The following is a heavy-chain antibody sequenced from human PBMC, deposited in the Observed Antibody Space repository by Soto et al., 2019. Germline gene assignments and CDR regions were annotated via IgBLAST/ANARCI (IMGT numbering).Heavy chain of an antibody. Sequence: QVQLVQSGAEVKKPGSSVKVSCKASGGTFSSYAISWVRQAPGQGLEWMGGIIPIFGTANYAQKFQGRVTITADESTSTAYIERRSQRSEDTAVYYRERGSDYDSGGYDYSWFDPWGQGTLVTVSS. CDR1: GGTFSSYA. CDR2: IIPIFGTA. D-gene: IGHD3-22*01. CDR3: ERGSDYDSGGYDYSWFDP. V-gene: IGHV1-69*12. J-gene: IGHJ5*02.